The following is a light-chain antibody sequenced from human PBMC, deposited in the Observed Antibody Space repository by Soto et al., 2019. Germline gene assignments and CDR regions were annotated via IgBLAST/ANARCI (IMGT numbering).Light chain of an antibody. J-gene: IGKJ1*01. CDR3: KQYNGWPRT. CDR2: GAY. V-gene: IGKV1-39*01. CDR1: QNINNY. Sequence: DIQMTQSPSSLSASVGDRVTITCRASQNINNYLNWYQHKPGKAPKVLIYGAYNLQSGVPSRFSGSGSGTEFTLIIRSLQSEDSAVYYCKQYNGWPRTFGQGTKVDIK.